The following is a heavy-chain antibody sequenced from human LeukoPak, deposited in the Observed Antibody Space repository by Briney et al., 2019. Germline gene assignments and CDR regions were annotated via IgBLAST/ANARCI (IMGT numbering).Heavy chain of an antibody. CDR1: GFTFSSYW. D-gene: IGHD6-13*01. Sequence: GGSLRLSCTPSGFTFSSYWMSWVRQAPGKGPEWVAHIKQDGGEKYYVDSVKGGFTISRDNAKNSLYLQMNSLGAEDTAMYYCASVNRYGTILYYFDYWGQGTLVTVSS. CDR3: ASVNRYGTILYYFDY. J-gene: IGHJ4*02. V-gene: IGHV3-7*01. CDR2: IKQDGGEK.